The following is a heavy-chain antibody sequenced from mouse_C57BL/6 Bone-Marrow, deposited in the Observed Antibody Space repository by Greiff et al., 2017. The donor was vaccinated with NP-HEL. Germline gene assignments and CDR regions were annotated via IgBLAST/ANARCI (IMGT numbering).Heavy chain of an antibody. CDR3: ARVPGSSSYYFDY. D-gene: IGHD1-1*01. J-gene: IGHJ2*01. Sequence: EVMLVESEGGLVQPGSSMKLSCTASGFTFSDYYMAWVRQVPEKGLEWVANINYDGSSTYYLDSLKSRFIISRDNAKNILYLQMSSLKSEDTATYYCARVPGSSSYYFDYWGQGTTLTVSS. CDR2: INYDGSST. V-gene: IGHV5-16*01. CDR1: GFTFSDYY.